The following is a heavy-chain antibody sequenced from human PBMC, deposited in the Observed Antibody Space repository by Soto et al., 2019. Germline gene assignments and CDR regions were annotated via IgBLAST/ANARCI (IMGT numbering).Heavy chain of an antibody. J-gene: IGHJ4*02. CDR2: ISYDGSNK. V-gene: IGHV3-30*18. CDR1: GFTFSSYG. D-gene: IGHD1-26*01. Sequence: QVQLVESGGGVVQPGRSLRLSCVASGFTFSSYGMHWVRQAPGKGLEWVAVISYDGSNKYYADSVKGRFTISRDNSKNTLYLQMNSLRAEDTAVYYCAKDWEWELRADYWGQGTLVTVSS. CDR3: AKDWEWELRADY.